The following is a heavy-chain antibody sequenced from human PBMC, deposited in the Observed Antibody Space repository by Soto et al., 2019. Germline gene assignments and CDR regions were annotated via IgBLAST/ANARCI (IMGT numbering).Heavy chain of an antibody. D-gene: IGHD3-9*01. J-gene: IGHJ4*02. Sequence: GASVKVSCKASGYTFTSYGISWVRQAPGQGLEWMGWISAYNGNTNYAQKLQGRVTMTSDTSTSTAYMELRSLRSDDTAVYYCARGPNYDILAGWRVSDIDYWGQGTLVTVSS. CDR1: GYTFTSYG. CDR3: ARGPNYDILAGWRVSDIDY. V-gene: IGHV1-18*01. CDR2: ISAYNGNT.